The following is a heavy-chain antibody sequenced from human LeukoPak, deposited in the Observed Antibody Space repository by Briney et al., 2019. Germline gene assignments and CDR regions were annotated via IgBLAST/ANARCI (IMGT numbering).Heavy chain of an antibody. V-gene: IGHV3-74*01. CDR2: INSDGSST. CDR3: ARDTDTVTTILDY. J-gene: IGHJ4*02. D-gene: IGHD4-17*01. Sequence: PGGSLRLSCAASGFTFSSYWMHWVRQAPGKGLVWVSRINSDGSSTSYADSVKGRFTVSRDNAKNTLYLQMNSLRAEDAAVYYCARDTDTVTTILDYWGQGTLVTVSS. CDR1: GFTFSSYW.